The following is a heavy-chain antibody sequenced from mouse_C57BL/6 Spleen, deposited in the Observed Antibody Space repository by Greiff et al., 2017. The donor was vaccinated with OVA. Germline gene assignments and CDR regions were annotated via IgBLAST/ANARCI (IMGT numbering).Heavy chain of an antibody. J-gene: IGHJ4*01. CDR3: ARQLRYAMDY. V-gene: IGHV1-69*01. CDR1: GYTFTSYW. CDR2: IDPSDSYT. D-gene: IGHD3-2*02. Sequence: QVQLQQSGAELVMPGASVKLSCKASGYTFTSYWMHRVKQRPGQGLEWIGEIDPSDSYTNYNQKFKGKSTLTVDKSSSTAYMQLSSLTSEDSAVYYCARQLRYAMDYWGQGTSVTVSS.